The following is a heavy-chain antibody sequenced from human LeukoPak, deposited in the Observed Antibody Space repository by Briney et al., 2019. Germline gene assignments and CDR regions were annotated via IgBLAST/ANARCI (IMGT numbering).Heavy chain of an antibody. CDR2: IYYTGST. V-gene: IGHV4-39*07. Sequence: SETLSLTCTVSGGSVSVHSHYWGWVRQPPGMGLEWIGCIYYTGSTYYNASLKSRVTISVDTSKNQFSLNLTSVTAADTAVYYCTRDHYLSGFTWGQGTLVTVSS. CDR3: TRDHYLSGFT. D-gene: IGHD3-10*01. CDR1: GGSVSVHSHY. J-gene: IGHJ4*02.